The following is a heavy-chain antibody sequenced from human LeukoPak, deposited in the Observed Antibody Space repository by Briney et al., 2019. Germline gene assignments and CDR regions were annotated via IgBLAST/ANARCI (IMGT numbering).Heavy chain of an antibody. D-gene: IGHD2-15*01. J-gene: IGHJ4*02. CDR1: GGSISSGGYY. V-gene: IGHV4-31*03. Sequence: SETLSLTCTVSGGSISSGGYYWSWIRQHPGKGLEWIGYIYYSGSTYYNPSLKSRVTISVDTSKNQFFLKLSSVTAADTAVYYCARGAYCSGGSCYFDYWGQGTLVTVSS. CDR2: IYYSGST. CDR3: ARGAYCSGGSCYFDY.